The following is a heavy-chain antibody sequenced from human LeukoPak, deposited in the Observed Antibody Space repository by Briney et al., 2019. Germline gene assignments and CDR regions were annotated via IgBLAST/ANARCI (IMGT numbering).Heavy chain of an antibody. Sequence: PGGSLRLSCAASGFTFSHYYMSWIRQAPGKGLEWISCISSSATAIYYADSVKGRFTISRDNAKNSLYLQMISLRADDTAVYYCARDVSGSSSDWGQGTLVTVSS. CDR2: ISSSATAI. V-gene: IGHV3-11*01. D-gene: IGHD6-19*01. J-gene: IGHJ4*02. CDR1: GFTFSHYY. CDR3: ARDVSGSSSD.